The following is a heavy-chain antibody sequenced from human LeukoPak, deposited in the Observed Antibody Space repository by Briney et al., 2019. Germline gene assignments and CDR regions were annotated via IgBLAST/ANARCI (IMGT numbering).Heavy chain of an antibody. CDR1: GYTFTGYY. V-gene: IGHV1-2*02. CDR2: INPNSGGT. CDR3: ARGALECSSTSCYRLESRSEDY. D-gene: IGHD2-2*01. J-gene: IGHJ4*02. Sequence: GASVKVSCKASGYTFTGYYMQWVRQAPGQGLEWMGWINPNSGGTNYAQKFQGRVTMTRDTSISTAYMELSRLRSDDTAVYYCARGALECSSTSCYRLESRSEDYWGQGTLVTVSS.